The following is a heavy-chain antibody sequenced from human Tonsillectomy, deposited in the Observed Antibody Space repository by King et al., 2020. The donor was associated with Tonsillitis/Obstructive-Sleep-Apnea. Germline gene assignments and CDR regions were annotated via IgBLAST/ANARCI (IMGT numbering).Heavy chain of an antibody. V-gene: IGHV3-53*01. Sequence: VQLVESGGGLIQPGGSLRLSCAASGFTVSRDYMTWVRQAPGKGLECVSVIYSGGGTYYADSGKGRYTITRDNSKNTVYLQMNRLRAEDTAVYHCASRYNRNDPRSLWGQGTMVTVAS. J-gene: IGHJ3*01. CDR3: ASRYNRNDPRSL. CDR2: IYSGGGT. D-gene: IGHD1-1*01. CDR1: GFTVSRDY.